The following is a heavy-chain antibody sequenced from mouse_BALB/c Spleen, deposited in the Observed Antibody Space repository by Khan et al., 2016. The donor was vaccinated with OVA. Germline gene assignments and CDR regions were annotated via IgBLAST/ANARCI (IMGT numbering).Heavy chain of an antibody. Sequence: QVQLKQSGAELARPGASVKISCKASGYTFTNYTMNWVKQSPGQGLEWIGYINPSSGYPKYNHNFKDKATLTADTSSSTAYMQMSSLTFEDSAVYYCARTHERWGQGTTVTVAS. CDR2: INPSSGYP. V-gene: IGHV1-4*01. CDR1: GYTFTNYT. CDR3: ARTHER. J-gene: IGHJ2*01.